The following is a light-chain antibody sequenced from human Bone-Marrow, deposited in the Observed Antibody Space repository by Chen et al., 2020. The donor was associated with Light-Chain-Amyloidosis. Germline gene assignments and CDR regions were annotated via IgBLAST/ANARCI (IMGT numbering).Light chain of an antibody. CDR1: SSNIGSNY. J-gene: IGLJ3*02. CDR2: RNN. V-gene: IGLV1-47*01. CDR3: AAWDDSLSGWV. Sequence: QSVLTQPPPASGTPGQRVTISFSGSSSNIGSNYVYWYQQLPGTAPKLLIYRNNQRPSGVPDRFSGSKSGTSASLAISGLRSEDEADYYCAAWDDSLSGWVFGGGTKLTVL.